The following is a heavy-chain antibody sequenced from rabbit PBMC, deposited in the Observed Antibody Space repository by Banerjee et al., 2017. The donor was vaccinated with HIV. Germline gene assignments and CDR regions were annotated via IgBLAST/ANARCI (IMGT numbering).Heavy chain of an antibody. Sequence: QEQLVESGGGLVQPEGSLTLTCTASGFSFSTTYDMCWVRQAPGKGLEWIGCIVTGNSGSTYYASWAKGRFTISKTSSTTVTLQMTSLTAADTATYFCARAGGFENYFNLWGPGTLVTVS. J-gene: IGHJ4*01. CDR3: ARAGGFENYFNL. D-gene: IGHD1-1*01. V-gene: IGHV1S45*01. CDR2: IVTGNSGST. CDR1: GFSFSTTYD.